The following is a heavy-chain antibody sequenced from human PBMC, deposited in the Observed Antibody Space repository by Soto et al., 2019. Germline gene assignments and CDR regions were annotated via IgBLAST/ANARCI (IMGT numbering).Heavy chain of an antibody. CDR3: AKLTGRSTEVDY. V-gene: IGHV3-23*01. Sequence: EVPLLESGGGLVQPGGSLRLSCAVSGLTFNSHAMTWVRQVPGKGLEWVSAISNSGSTTNYADSVKGRFTVSRDNSKNTLYLQMNSLRAEDTAIYYCAKLTGRSTEVDYWGQGTLVTVSS. J-gene: IGHJ4*02. CDR2: ISNSGSTT. CDR1: GLTFNSHA.